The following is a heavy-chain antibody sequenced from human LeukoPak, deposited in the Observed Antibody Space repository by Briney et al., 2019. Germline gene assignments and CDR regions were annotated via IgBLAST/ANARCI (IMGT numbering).Heavy chain of an antibody. D-gene: IGHD3-16*01. Sequence: ASVKVPCKASGGTLSSYAISWVRQAPGQGLEWMGRIIPILGIANYAQKFQGRVTITADKSTSTAYTELSSLRSEDTAVYYCASGNSMISSPYFDYWGQGTLVTVSS. CDR2: IIPILGIA. CDR3: ASGNSMISSPYFDY. J-gene: IGHJ4*02. CDR1: GGTLSSYA. V-gene: IGHV1-69*04.